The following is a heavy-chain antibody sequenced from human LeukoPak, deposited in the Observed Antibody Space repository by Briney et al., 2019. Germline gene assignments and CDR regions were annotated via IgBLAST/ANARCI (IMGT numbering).Heavy chain of an antibody. J-gene: IGHJ6*02. V-gene: IGHV3-48*02. CDR1: GFTFSSYS. CDR3: ARGALWFGELARDGMDV. CDR2: ISSSSSTI. D-gene: IGHD3-10*01. Sequence: GGSLRLSCAASGFTFSSYSMNWVRQAPGKGLEWVSYISSSSSTIYYADSVKGRFTISRDNANNSLYLQMNSLRDEDTAVYYCARGALWFGELARDGMDVWGQGTTVTVSS.